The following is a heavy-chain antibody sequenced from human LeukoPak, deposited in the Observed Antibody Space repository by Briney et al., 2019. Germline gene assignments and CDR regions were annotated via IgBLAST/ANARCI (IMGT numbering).Heavy chain of an antibody. V-gene: IGHV3-9*01. D-gene: IGHD3-10*01. Sequence: PGGSLRLSCAASGFTFDGYAMHWVRQVPGKGLEWVSGVGWNSGNIGYADPVKGRFTISRDNAKNSLYLQMNSLRAEDAALYYCAKGRGSNPNYYAMDVWGQGTTVTVSS. CDR1: GFTFDGYA. CDR3: AKGRGSNPNYYAMDV. CDR2: VGWNSGNI. J-gene: IGHJ6*02.